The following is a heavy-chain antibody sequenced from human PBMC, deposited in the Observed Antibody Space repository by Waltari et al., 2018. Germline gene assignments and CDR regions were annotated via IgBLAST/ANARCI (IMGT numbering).Heavy chain of an antibody. V-gene: IGHV3-7*01. CDR3: ARDVGNVGGNY. CDR2: IKQDGSDI. CDR1: GFTFSAYW. D-gene: IGHD3-10*01. Sequence: VQLVESGGGVVQPGRSLRLSCLVSGFTFSAYWMSWVRQAPGKGLEWVANIKQDGSDIYYADSVKGRFTISRDNAKNSLYLQMNSLRAEDTAVYYCARDVGNVGGNYWGQGTLVTVSS. J-gene: IGHJ4*02.